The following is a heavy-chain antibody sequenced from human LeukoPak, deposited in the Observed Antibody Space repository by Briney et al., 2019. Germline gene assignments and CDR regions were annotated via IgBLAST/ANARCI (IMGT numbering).Heavy chain of an antibody. CDR3: AKDLLIAVAGRGPH. CDR2: INWNGGST. V-gene: IGHV3-20*04. Sequence: GGSLRLSCAASGFTFDDYGMSWVRQAPGKGLEWVSGINWNGGSTGYADSVKGRFTISRDNAKNSLYLQMNSLRAEDTAVYYCAKDLLIAVAGRGPHWGQGTLVTVSS. D-gene: IGHD6-19*01. J-gene: IGHJ4*02. CDR1: GFTFDDYG.